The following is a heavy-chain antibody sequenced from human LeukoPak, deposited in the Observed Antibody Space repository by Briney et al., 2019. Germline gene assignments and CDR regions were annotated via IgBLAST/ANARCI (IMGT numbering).Heavy chain of an antibody. CDR3: ARDGELLGFDY. J-gene: IGHJ4*02. D-gene: IGHD1-7*01. V-gene: IGHV4-61*02. Sequence: SQTLSLTCTVSGGSISSGSYYWSWIRQPAGKGLEWIGRIYTSGSTNYNPSLKSRVTISVDTSKNQFSLKLSSVTAADTAVYYCARDGELLGFDYWGQGTLVTVSS. CDR2: IYTSGST. CDR1: GGSISSGSYY.